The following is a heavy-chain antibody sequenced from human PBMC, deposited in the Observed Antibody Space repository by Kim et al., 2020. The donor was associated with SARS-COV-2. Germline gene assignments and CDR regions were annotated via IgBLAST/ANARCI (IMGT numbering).Heavy chain of an antibody. CDR1: GFTFTTYN. CDR3: ARDMGPRAFDS. D-gene: IGHD1-26*01. Sequence: GGSLRLSCATSGFTFTTYNLGWVRQPPGRGLEWVSYITGSSEFIRLTDSVKGRFTISRDNAKNSLYLQMNSLRDEDTAVYYCARDMGPRAFDSWGQGTLVTVSS. V-gene: IGHV3-48*02. CDR2: ITGSSEFI. J-gene: IGHJ4*02.